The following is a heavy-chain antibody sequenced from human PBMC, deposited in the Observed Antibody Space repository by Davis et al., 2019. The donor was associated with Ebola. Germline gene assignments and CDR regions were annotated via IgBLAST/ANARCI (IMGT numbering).Heavy chain of an antibody. D-gene: IGHD3-16*01. CDR1: GDSVSSNSAA. V-gene: IGHV6-1*01. CDR3: ARDRDYGKPPYYYYGMDV. J-gene: IGHJ6*02. CDR2: TYYRSKWYN. Sequence: HSQTPSLTCAISGDSVSSNSAAWNWIRQSPSRGLEWLGRTYYRSKWYNDYAVSVKSRITINPDTSKNQFSLQLNSVTPEDTAVYYCARDRDYGKPPYYYYGMDVWGQGTTVTVSS.